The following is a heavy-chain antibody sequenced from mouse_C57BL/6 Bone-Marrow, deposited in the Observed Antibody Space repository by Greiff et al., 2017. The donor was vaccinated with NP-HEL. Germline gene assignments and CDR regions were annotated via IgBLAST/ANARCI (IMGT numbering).Heavy chain of an antibody. CDR1: GYTFTSYW. Sequence: VQLQQPGAELVMPGASVKLSCKASGYTFTSYWMHWVKQRPGQGLEWIGEFDPSDSYTNYIQKFKGKSTLTVDKSSSTAYMQLSSLASEDSAVYYCARGDYGSSYFDYGGQGTTLTVSS. V-gene: IGHV1-69*01. J-gene: IGHJ2*01. CDR3: ARGDYGSSYFDY. CDR2: FDPSDSYT. D-gene: IGHD1-1*01.